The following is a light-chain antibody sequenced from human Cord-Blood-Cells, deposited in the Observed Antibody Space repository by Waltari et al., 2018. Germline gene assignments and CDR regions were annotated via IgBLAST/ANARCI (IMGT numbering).Light chain of an antibody. V-gene: IGLV2-23*01. CDR2: EGS. CDR1: SRYVGRYNL. Sequence: QSALTQPASVSGSPGQSITIPCTGTSRYVGRYNLVSWYQQHPGKAPKLMIYEGSKRPSGVSNRFSGSKSGNTASLTISGLQAEDEADYYCCSYAGSSTWVFGGGTKLTVL. J-gene: IGLJ3*02. CDR3: CSYAGSSTWV.